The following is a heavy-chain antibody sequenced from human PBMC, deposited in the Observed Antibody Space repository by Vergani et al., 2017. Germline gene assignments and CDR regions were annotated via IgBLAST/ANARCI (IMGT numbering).Heavy chain of an antibody. CDR2: IDPSDSYT. Sequence: EVQLVQSGAEVKKPGESLKISCKGSGYSFTSYWISWVRQMPGKGLEWMGRIDPSDSYTNYSPSFQGHVTISADKSISTSYLQWSSLKASDTAMYYCASSFYGSNYYYYCCIDVWGQGTTVTVSS. D-gene: IGHD3-10*01. V-gene: IGHV5-10-1*01. CDR1: GYSFTSYW. CDR3: ASSFYGSNYYYYCCIDV. J-gene: IGHJ6*02.